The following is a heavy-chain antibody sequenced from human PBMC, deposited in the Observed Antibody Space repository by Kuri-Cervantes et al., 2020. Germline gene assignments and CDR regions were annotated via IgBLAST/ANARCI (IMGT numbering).Heavy chain of an antibody. V-gene: IGHV3-20*04. CDR2: INWNGGST. CDR3: ARDVYDSSGLFDY. CDR1: GFTFDDYG. D-gene: IGHD3-22*01. J-gene: IGHJ4*02. Sequence: GESLKISCAASGFTFDDYGMSWVRQAPGKGLEWVSGINWNGGSTGYADSVKGRFTISRDNSKDTLYLQMNSLRAEDTAVYYCARDVYDSSGLFDYWGQGTLVTVSS.